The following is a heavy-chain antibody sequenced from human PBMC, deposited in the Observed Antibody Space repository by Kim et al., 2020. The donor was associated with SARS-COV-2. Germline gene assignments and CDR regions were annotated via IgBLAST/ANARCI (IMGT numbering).Heavy chain of an antibody. Sequence: ASVKVSCKTSGHFFTRDSIHGVRQAPGQGLEWMGGIDCGNGNTIYSQKFQGRVTFTTDTSASTAYMELSFLRSEDSAVYYCLGGFYFDYWVQGTLVTVSS. CDR1: GHFFTRDS. J-gene: IGHJ4*02. V-gene: IGHV1-3*01. CDR2: IDCGNGNT. D-gene: IGHD3-16*01. CDR3: LGGFYFDY.